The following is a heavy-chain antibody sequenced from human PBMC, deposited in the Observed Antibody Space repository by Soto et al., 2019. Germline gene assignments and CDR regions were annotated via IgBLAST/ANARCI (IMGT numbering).Heavy chain of an antibody. J-gene: IGHJ4*02. CDR3: ARVNMVRGVITTYYSDY. Sequence: TLSLTCTVSGGSISSGGYYWSWIRQHPGKGLEWIGYIYYSGSTYYNPSLKSRVTISVDTSKNQFSLKLSSVTAADTAVYYCARVNMVRGVITTYYSDYWGQATLVTVSS. CDR2: IYYSGST. D-gene: IGHD3-10*01. CDR1: GGSISSGGYY. V-gene: IGHV4-30-4*08.